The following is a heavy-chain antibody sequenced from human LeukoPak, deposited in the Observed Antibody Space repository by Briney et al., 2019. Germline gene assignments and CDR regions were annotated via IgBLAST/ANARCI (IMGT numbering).Heavy chain of an antibody. D-gene: IGHD1-26*01. V-gene: IGHV3-20*04. CDR2: INWNGGST. CDR3: AREGRSGSYFDY. J-gene: IGHJ4*02. Sequence: GGSLRLSCAASGFTFDDYGMSWVRQAPGKGLEWVSGINWNGGSTAYADSVKGRFTISRANAKNSLYLKMNSLRAEDTALYYCAREGRSGSYFDYWGQGTLVTVSS. CDR1: GFTFDDYG.